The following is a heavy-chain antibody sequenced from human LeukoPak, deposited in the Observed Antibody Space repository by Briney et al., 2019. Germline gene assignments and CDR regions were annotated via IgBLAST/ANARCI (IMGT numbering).Heavy chain of an antibody. V-gene: IGHV3-30*02. D-gene: IGHD3-22*01. J-gene: IGHJ4*02. CDR3: ARDLDSSGYYRGGIDY. CDR1: GFTFRSYR. Sequence: QSGGSLRLSCVASGFTFRSYRMHWVRQAPGKGLEWVSFIQDDGSTQYYADSVKGRFTFSRDNSKNTLYLQMNSLRPDDTSVYYCARDLDSSGYYRGGIDYWGQGTLVTVSS. CDR2: IQDDGSTQ.